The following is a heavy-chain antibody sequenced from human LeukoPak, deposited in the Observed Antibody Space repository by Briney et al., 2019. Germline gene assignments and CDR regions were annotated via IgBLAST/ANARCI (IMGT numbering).Heavy chain of an antibody. CDR2: INPSGGST. V-gene: IGHV1-46*01. CDR1: GYTFTSYY. CDR3: AREDEVGASDP. D-gene: IGHD1-26*01. Sequence: ASVKVSCKASGYTFTSYYMHWVRQAPGQGLEWMGIINPSGGSTSYAQKSQGRVTMTRDTSTSTVYMELSSLRSEDTAVYYCAREDEVGASDPWGQGTLVTVSS. J-gene: IGHJ5*02.